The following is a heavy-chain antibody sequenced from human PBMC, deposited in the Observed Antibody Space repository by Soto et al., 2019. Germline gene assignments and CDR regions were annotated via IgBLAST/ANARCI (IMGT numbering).Heavy chain of an antibody. D-gene: IGHD2-15*01. J-gene: IGHJ6*02. Sequence: PSETLSLTCAVYGGFFSGYFWSWIRQPPGKGLEWIGEINLNGITNFNPSLKSRVTISLDTSKKQIFLKLTSVTAADTAVYYCARLRDSPLLLYYDGTDVWGQGTTVTVSS. V-gene: IGHV4-34*01. CDR3: ARLRDSPLLLYYDGTDV. CDR1: GGFFSGYF. CDR2: INLNGIT.